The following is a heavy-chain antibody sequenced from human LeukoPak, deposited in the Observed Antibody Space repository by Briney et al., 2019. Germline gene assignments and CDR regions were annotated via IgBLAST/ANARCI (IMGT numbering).Heavy chain of an antibody. CDR2: IIPIFGTA. CDR3: AITIVVVPAARLPYYYYYMDV. D-gene: IGHD2-2*01. Sequence: ASVKVSCKASGGTFSSYAISWVRQAPGQGLEWMGGIIPIFGTANYAQKFQGRVMITTDESTSTAYMELSSLRSEDTAVYYCAITIVVVPAARLPYYYYYMDVWGKGTTVTVSS. V-gene: IGHV1-69*05. CDR1: GGTFSSYA. J-gene: IGHJ6*03.